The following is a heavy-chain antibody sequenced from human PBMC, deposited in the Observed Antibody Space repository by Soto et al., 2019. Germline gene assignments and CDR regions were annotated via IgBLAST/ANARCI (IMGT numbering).Heavy chain of an antibody. Sequence: QITLKESGPTLVKPTQTLTLTCTFSGLSLSTTGVGLGWIRQPPGKPLEWLALIYWDDDKRYSPSLKSRLTITKDTSKNQVVLTMTNMDPVDTATYYCVQSRCGGDCLQSYSSHSYYGLDVWGQGTTVTVSS. D-gene: IGHD2-21*02. CDR2: IYWDDDK. V-gene: IGHV2-5*02. J-gene: IGHJ6*02. CDR1: GLSLSTTGVG. CDR3: VQSRCGGDCLQSYSSHSYYGLDV.